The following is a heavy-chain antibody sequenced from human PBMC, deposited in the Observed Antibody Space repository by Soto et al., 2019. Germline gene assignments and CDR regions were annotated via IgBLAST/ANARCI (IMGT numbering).Heavy chain of an antibody. D-gene: IGHD5-18*01. Sequence: EVQLVESGGGLIQPGGSLRLSCATSGFTVSSNYISWVRQAPGKGLEWVSVTYGGGTTYYADSVKGRLTISRDNSKNTLYLQMDSLRAKDTAVYYCARDGASYGIDYWGQGTLVIVSS. CDR1: GFTVSSNY. J-gene: IGHJ4*02. V-gene: IGHV3-53*01. CDR2: TYGGGTT. CDR3: ARDGASYGIDY.